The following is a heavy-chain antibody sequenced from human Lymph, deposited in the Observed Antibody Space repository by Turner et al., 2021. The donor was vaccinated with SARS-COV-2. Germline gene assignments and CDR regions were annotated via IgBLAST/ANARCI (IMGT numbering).Heavy chain of an antibody. CDR2: IWFDGSNK. Sequence: QVQLVESGGGVVRPGRSLSLSCAASGFNFSTYGMHWVRQAPGKGLEWVEMIWFDGSNKYYADSGKGRFTISRDNSKNTLYLQMNNLRAEDTAVYYCARGSAGGDVWGQGTTVTVSS. CDR1: GFNFSTYG. V-gene: IGHV3-33*01. J-gene: IGHJ6*02. D-gene: IGHD6-13*01. CDR3: ARGSAGGDV.